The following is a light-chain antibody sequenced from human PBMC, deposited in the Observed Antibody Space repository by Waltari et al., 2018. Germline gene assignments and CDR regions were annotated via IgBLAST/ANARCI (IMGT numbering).Light chain of an antibody. J-gene: IGKJ2*01. CDR2: MAS. V-gene: IGKV1-5*03. CDR3: QQYSSFST. Sequence: DIQMIQSPSTLSASVGDRVHTPCRASQSFGTWLAWYQQKPGKAPKLLIYMASSLESGVPSRFSGSGSGTEFTLTISSLQPDDFATYSCQQYSSFSTFGQGTKVDI. CDR1: QSFGTW.